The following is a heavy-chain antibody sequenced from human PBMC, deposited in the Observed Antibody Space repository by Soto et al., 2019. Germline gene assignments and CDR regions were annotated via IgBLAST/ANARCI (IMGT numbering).Heavy chain of an antibody. J-gene: IGHJ4*02. D-gene: IGHD6-19*01. CDR1: GIIFSNYA. CDR2: ISGSGGST. Sequence: GGSLRLSCAGSGIIFSNYAMNWVRQAPGKGLEWLSAISGSGGSTYYADSVKGRFTISRDNSKNTLYLQMNSLRADDAAVYYCAKAYGVAVAGSVIDYWGQGTLVTV. V-gene: IGHV3-23*01. CDR3: AKAYGVAVAGSVIDY.